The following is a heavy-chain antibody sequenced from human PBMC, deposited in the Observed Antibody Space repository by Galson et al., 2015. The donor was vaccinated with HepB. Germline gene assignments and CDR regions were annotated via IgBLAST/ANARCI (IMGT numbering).Heavy chain of an antibody. D-gene: IGHD5-18*01. V-gene: IGHV3-30*04. CDR2: ISYDGSNK. CDR1: GFTFSSYA. Sequence: SLRLSCAASGFTFSSYAMHWVRQAPGKGLEWVAVISYDGSNKYYADSVKGRFTISRDNSKNTLYLQMNSLRAEDTAVYYCARDAGPWIQLWSAHDYWGQGTLVTVSS. J-gene: IGHJ4*02. CDR3: ARDAGPWIQLWSAHDY.